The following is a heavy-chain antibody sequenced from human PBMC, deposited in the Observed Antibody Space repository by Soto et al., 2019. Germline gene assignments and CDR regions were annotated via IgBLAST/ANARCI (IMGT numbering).Heavy chain of an antibody. CDR3: ARVVDTTYYYYYMDV. Sequence: PGESLKISCKGSGYSFTSYWIGWVRQMPGKGLEWMGIIYPGDSDTRYSPSFQGQVTISADKSISTAYLQWSSLKASDTAMYYCARVVDTTYYYYYMDVWGKGTTVTVS. J-gene: IGHJ6*03. CDR2: IYPGDSDT. V-gene: IGHV5-51*01. CDR1: GYSFTSYW. D-gene: IGHD5-12*01.